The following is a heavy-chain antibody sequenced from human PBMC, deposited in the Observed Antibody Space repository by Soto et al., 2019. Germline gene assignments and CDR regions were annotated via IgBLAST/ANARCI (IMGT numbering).Heavy chain of an antibody. CDR1: GGTFSSYA. Sequence: GASVKVSCKASGGTFSSYAISWVRQAPGQGLEWMGGIIPIFGTANYAQKFQGRVTITADKSKSTAYMELSSLRSEDTAVYYCASIAAAAPFDYWGQGTLVTVSS. CDR2: IIPIFGTA. D-gene: IGHD6-13*01. J-gene: IGHJ4*02. V-gene: IGHV1-69*06. CDR3: ASIAAAAPFDY.